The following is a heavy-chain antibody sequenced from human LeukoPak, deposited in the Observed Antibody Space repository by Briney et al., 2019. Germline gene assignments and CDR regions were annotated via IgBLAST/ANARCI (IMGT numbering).Heavy chain of an antibody. Sequence: PGGSLRLSCAASGFTFSSYAMHWVRQAPGKGLEWVAVISYDGSYKYYADSLKGRFTISRDNSKNTLYLQMNSLRSEDTAVYYCARGEVFYYFDYWGQGTLVTVSS. J-gene: IGHJ4*02. CDR2: ISYDGSYK. D-gene: IGHD3-16*01. CDR3: ARGEVFYYFDY. CDR1: GFTFSSYA. V-gene: IGHV3-30-3*01.